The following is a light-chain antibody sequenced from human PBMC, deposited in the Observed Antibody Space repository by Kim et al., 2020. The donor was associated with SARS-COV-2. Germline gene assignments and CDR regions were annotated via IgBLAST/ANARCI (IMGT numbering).Light chain of an antibody. Sequence: VALGQTVRITCQGDSLRPYYTTWFQQKPGQVPIVVFYGKNNRPSGIPDRFSGSSSGNTASLTITATQAGDEADYYCNSRDNNDNVLFGGGTQLTVL. CDR2: GKN. V-gene: IGLV3-19*01. CDR3: NSRDNNDNVL. CDR1: SLRPYY. J-gene: IGLJ2*01.